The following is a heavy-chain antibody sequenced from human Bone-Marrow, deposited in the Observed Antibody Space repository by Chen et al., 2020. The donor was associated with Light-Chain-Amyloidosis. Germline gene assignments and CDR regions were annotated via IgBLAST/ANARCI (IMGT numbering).Heavy chain of an antibody. V-gene: IGHV3-15*01. CDR1: GFTFNNAW. CDR2: IKSKNDGETT. CDR3: ATGTPGGYYQYYYMDV. J-gene: IGHJ6*03. D-gene: IGHD2-8*02. Sequence: EVQLVESGGGLINPGGSLRLSCAASGFTFNNAWMSWVRQAPGKGLEWVGRIKSKNDGETTDYAAPVKGRFTISRDDSTDTLYLQMDSLKTEDTAVYYCATGTPGGYYQYYYMDVWGQGTTVIVSS.